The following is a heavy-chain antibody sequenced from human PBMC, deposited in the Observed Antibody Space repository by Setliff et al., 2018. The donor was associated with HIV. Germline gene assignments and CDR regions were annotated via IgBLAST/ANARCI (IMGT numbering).Heavy chain of an antibody. V-gene: IGHV3-74*01. J-gene: IGHJ4*02. CDR1: GFTFRSYW. CDR3: ARDRFRGGVGTGLAEY. CDR2: INIDGGST. Sequence: ESLRLSCAASGFTFRSYWMYWVRQPPGKGLVWVSRINIDGGSTNYADSVKGRFTISRDNAKNTLYLQMNGLSAEDTAVYYCARDRFRGGVGTGLAEYWGQGTVVTVSS. D-gene: IGHD3-16*01.